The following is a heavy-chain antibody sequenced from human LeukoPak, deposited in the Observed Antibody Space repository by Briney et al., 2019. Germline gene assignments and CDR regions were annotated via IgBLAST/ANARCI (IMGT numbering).Heavy chain of an antibody. CDR2: SIPIFGTA. CDR3: VREYGSGSYYSSRYAFDI. J-gene: IGHJ3*02. D-gene: IGHD3-10*01. V-gene: IGHV1-69*01. Sequence: ASVKVSCKDSGGTFNRYAKRWVRQAPGQGLEGMGGSIPIFGTANYEQKFQGRETINADEATRTDYMELRRQRYEDTDVCDCVREYGSGSYYSSRYAFDIWGQGTMVTVSS. CDR1: GGTFNRYA.